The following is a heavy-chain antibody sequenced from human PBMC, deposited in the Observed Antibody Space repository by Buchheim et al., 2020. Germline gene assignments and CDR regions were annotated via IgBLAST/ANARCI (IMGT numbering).Heavy chain of an antibody. J-gene: IGHJ6*02. Sequence: QVQLAESGGGLVKPGGSLRLSCAASGFTFSDYYMRWIRQAPGKGLEWVSYISSSGSTIYYADSVKGRFTISREHAKKSLYLQMNSLRAEDTAVYYCARDLLTAMVWGDYYYYYGMDVWGQGTT. CDR1: GFTFSDYY. D-gene: IGHD5-18*01. V-gene: IGHV3-11*01. CDR2: ISSSGSTI. CDR3: ARDLLTAMVWGDYYYYYGMDV.